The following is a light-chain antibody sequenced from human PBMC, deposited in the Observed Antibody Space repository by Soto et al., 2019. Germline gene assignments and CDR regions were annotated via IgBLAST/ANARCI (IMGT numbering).Light chain of an antibody. CDR1: TIGSKS. V-gene: IGLV3-21*02. CDR2: DDS. CDR3: QVWDSSSDHVV. J-gene: IGLJ2*01. Sequence: SYELTQPPSVSVAPGQTARITCGGNTIGSKSVHWYQQKPGQAPVLVVYDDSDRPSGIPERFSGSNSGNTATLTISRGEAGDEADYYCQVWDSSSDHVVFGGGTKLTVL.